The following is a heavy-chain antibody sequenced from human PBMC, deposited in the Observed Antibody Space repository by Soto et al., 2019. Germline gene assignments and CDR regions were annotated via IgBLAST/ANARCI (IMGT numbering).Heavy chain of an antibody. Sequence: QVQLVQSGAEVKKPGSSVKVSCKASGGTFSSYAINWVRQAPGQGLEWMGGIIPIFGTANYAQKLQGRVTITADESTSTAYMELSSLRSEDTAVYYCATDGDCTNGVCPAYYFDYWGQGTLVTVSS. CDR2: IIPIFGTA. CDR1: GGTFSSYA. CDR3: ATDGDCTNGVCPAYYFDY. J-gene: IGHJ4*02. V-gene: IGHV1-69*12. D-gene: IGHD2-8*01.